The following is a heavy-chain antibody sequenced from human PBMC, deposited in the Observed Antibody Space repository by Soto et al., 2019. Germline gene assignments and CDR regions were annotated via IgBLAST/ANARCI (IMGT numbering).Heavy chain of an antibody. D-gene: IGHD2-2*01. V-gene: IGHV3-30*04. CDR3: ARDDILVIPGGSYNYGMDV. CDR2: VAYDGRSK. CDR1: GFTFSDYA. J-gene: IGHJ6*02. Sequence: QVQLVESGGGVVQPGRSLRLSCAASGFTFSDYAMHWVRQAPGKGLEWVAVVAYDGRSKYYADSVKGRFTISRDNSRTTMYLQMNSLRDEDTAMYYCARDDILVIPGGSYNYGMDVWGHGTTVTVSS.